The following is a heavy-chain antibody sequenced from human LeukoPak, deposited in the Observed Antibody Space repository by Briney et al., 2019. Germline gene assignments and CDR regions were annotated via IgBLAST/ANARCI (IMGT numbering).Heavy chain of an antibody. CDR2: INHSGST. D-gene: IGHD3-10*01. CDR3: AGAESGSGNYYWIAP. V-gene: IGHV4-34*01. J-gene: IGHJ5*02. Sequence: PSETLSLTCAVYGGSFSGYYWSWIRQPPGKGLEWIGEINHSGSTNYNPSLKSRVTISVDTSKNQFSLKLSSVTAADTALYYCAGAESGSGNYYWIAPWGQGTLVTVSS. CDR1: GGSFSGYY.